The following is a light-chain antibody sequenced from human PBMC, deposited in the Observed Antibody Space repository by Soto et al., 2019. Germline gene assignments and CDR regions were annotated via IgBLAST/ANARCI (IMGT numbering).Light chain of an antibody. J-gene: IGKJ4*01. V-gene: IGKV1-13*02. CDR2: DAS. CDR3: QQYNSYSPLT. CDR1: QGIRNA. Sequence: AIQMTQSPSSLSASVGDRVTITCRASQGIRNALGWYQQKPGKAPKLLIYDASSLESGVPSRFSGSGSGTDFTLTISSLQPDDFATYYCQQYNSYSPLTFGGGTKVDIK.